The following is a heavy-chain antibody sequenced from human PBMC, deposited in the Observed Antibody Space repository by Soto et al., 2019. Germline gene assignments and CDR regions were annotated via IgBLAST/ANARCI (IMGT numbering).Heavy chain of an antibody. V-gene: IGHV4-39*01. CDR2: IYYSGST. CDR3: ARITRDCSSTSYSYYYYYYYMDV. J-gene: IGHJ6*03. CDR1: GGSISSSSYY. Sequence: SETLSLTCTVSGGSISSSSYYWGWIRQPPGKGLEWIGSIYYSGSTYYNPSLKSRVTISVDTSKNQFSLKLSSVTAADTAVYYCARITRDCSSTSYSYYYYYYYMDVWGKGTTVTVSS. D-gene: IGHD2-2*01.